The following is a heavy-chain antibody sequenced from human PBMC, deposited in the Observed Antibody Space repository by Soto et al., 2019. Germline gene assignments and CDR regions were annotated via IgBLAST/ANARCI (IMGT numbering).Heavy chain of an antibody. V-gene: IGHV4-59*01. D-gene: IGHD6-6*01. CDR3: ARENGEQLGGPGGYYMDV. J-gene: IGHJ6*03. CDR1: GGSISSYY. CDR2: IYYSGST. Sequence: SETLSLTCTVSGGSISSYYWSWIRQPPGKGLEWIGYIYYSGSTNYNPSLKSRVTISVDTSKNQFSLKLSSVTAADTAVYYCARENGEQLGGPGGYYMDVWGKGTTVTVSS.